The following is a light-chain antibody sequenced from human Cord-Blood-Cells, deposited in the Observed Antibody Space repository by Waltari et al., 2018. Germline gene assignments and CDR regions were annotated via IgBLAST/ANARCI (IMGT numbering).Light chain of an antibody. CDR1: QDISNY. V-gene: IGKV1-33*01. CDR2: DAS. CDR3: QQYDNLT. J-gene: IGKJ4*01. Sequence: DIQMTQSPSSLSASVGDRVTITCQASQDISNYLNGYQQKPGKAPKLLIYDASNLETGVPSRFSGSGSGTDFTFTISSLQPEDIATYYCQQYDNLTFGGGTKVEIK.